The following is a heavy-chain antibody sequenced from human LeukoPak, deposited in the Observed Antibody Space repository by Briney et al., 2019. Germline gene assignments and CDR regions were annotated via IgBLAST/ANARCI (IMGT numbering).Heavy chain of an antibody. J-gene: IGHJ4*02. CDR2: INHSGST. CDR3: AGSRAYSSCPFDY. Sequence: PSETLSLTCAVYGGSFSGYYWSWIRQPPGKGLEWIGEINHSGSTNYNPSLKSRVTISVDTSKNQFSLKLSSVTAADTAVYYCAGSRAYSSCPFDYWGQGTLVTVSS. CDR1: GGSFSGYY. D-gene: IGHD6-6*01. V-gene: IGHV4-34*01.